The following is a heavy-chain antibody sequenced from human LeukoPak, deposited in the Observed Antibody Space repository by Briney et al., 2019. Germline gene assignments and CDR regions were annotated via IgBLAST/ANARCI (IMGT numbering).Heavy chain of an antibody. V-gene: IGHV1-46*01. Sequence: ASVNVSCKASGYTFTSYYMHWVRQAPGQGLEWMGIINPGGGSTSYAQKFQGRVTMTRDTSTSTVYMELSSLRSEDTAVYYCARAGQVPCIAAAYWGQGTLVTVSS. J-gene: IGHJ4*02. CDR1: GYTFTSYY. CDR2: INPGGGST. D-gene: IGHD6-13*01. CDR3: ARAGQVPCIAAAY.